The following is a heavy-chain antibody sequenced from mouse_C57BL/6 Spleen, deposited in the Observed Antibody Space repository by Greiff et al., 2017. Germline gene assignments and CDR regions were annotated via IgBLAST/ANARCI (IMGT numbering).Heavy chain of an antibody. CDR3: ARALFITTVVSPFAY. CDR1: GYTFSSYG. D-gene: IGHD1-1*02. V-gene: IGHV1-81*01. J-gene: IGHJ3*01. Sequence: QVQLKQSGAELVRPGASVKLSCKASGYTFSSYGISWVKQRTGQGLEWIGESGPRSGNTYDNEKFTGKATLTADKSASTACMGIRSLTTTDSAVYFCARALFITTVVSPFAYCGQRTLVAVSA. CDR2: SGPRSGNT.